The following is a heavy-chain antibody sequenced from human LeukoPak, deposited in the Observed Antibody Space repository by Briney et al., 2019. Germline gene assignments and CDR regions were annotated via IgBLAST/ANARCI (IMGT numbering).Heavy chain of an antibody. Sequence: ASVKVSCKASGGTFSSYAISWVRQAPGQGLEWMGGIIPIFGTANYAQKFQGRVTITADESTSTAYMELSSLRSEDTAVYYCARNGFLEWLSYRNWFDPWGQGTLVTVSS. CDR2: IIPIFGTA. CDR3: ARNGFLEWLSYRNWFDP. J-gene: IGHJ5*02. CDR1: GGTFSSYA. D-gene: IGHD3-3*01. V-gene: IGHV1-69*13.